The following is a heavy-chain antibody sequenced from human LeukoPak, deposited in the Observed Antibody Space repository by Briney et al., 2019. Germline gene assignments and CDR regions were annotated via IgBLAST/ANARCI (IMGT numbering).Heavy chain of an antibody. CDR3: AKDRGDYFDTTSQSFDS. V-gene: IGHV3-30*02. Sequence: GGSLRLSCAPSTFILSSFDMHWVRQAPGNGLEWVASIRYDGSDKYYADSVKGRLTVSRDNSQNTLYLQMSSLTTEDTAIYYCAKDRGDYFDTTSQSFDSWGQGTLVTVSS. CDR1: TFILSSFD. D-gene: IGHD3-22*01. CDR2: IRYDGSDK. J-gene: IGHJ4*02.